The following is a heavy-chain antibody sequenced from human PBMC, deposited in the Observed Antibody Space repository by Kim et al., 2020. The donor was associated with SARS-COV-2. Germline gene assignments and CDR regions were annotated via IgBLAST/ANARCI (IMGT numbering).Heavy chain of an antibody. J-gene: IGHJ6*02. Sequence: GGSLRLSCAASGFTFSSYEMNWVRQAPGKGLEWVSYISSSGSTIYYADSVKGRFTISRDNAKNSLYLQMNSLRAEDTAVYYCARDQRNIVVVTAIRPPYYYGMDVWGQGTTVTVSS. D-gene: IGHD2-21*02. V-gene: IGHV3-48*03. CDR1: GFTFSSYE. CDR2: ISSSGSTI. CDR3: ARDQRNIVVVTAIRPPYYYGMDV.